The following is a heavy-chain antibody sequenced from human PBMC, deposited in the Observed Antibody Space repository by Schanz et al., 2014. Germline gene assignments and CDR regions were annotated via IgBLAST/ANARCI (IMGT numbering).Heavy chain of an antibody. V-gene: IGHV3-23*01. J-gene: IGHJ5*02. CDR3: TRDVRLDRRGNWFDP. CDR2: ISGSGAST. CDR1: GFAFSSYG. D-gene: IGHD1-1*01. Sequence: EVQLLESGGGLVQPGGSLRLSCLASGFAFSSYGMNWLRQAPGKGLEWVTGISGSGASTYYADSVKGRFAIARGNSKNMLYLQMNSLRAEDTAVYYCTRDVRLDRRGNWFDPWGQGTLVNVSS.